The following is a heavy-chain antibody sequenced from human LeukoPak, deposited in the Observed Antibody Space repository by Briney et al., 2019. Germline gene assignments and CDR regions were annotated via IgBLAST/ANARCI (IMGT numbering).Heavy chain of an antibody. CDR1: GFTFSTYC. V-gene: IGHV3-74*01. J-gene: IGHJ4*02. Sequence: GGSLRLSCAASGFTFSTYCMHWVRQPPGKGLVWVSQICTDETTIRNADSVKGRFTISRDNAKNTLYLQMSSLRVEDTAVYYCAKAREDSSSWYDYWGQGTLITVSS. D-gene: IGHD6-13*01. CDR3: AKAREDSSSWYDY. CDR2: ICTDETTI.